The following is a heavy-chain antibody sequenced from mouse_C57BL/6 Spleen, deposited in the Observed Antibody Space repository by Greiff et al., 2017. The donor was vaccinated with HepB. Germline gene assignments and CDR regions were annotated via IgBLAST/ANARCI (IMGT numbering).Heavy chain of an antibody. CDR1: GFSLTSYG. CDR2: IWGDGST. J-gene: IGHJ2*01. V-gene: IGHV2-3*01. Sequence: QVQLKQSGPGLVAPSQSLSITCTVSGFSLTSYGVSWVRQPPGKGLEWLGVIWGDGSTNYHSALISRLSISKDNCKSQGFLKLNSLQTDDKATYYCAKQVDLYYFDYWGQGTTLTVSS. CDR3: AKQVDLYYFDY. D-gene: IGHD1-1*01.